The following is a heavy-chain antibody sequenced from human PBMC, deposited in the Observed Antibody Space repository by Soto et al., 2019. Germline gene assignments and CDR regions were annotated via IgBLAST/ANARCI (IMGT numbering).Heavy chain of an antibody. D-gene: IGHD3-22*01. V-gene: IGHV4-30-4*01. CDR3: ARATYDSSTYYLDY. Sequence: QVQLQESGPGLVKPSQTLSLTCTVSGASISGGDYYWTWIRQPPGKGLEWIGSIYYIGNTYSNPSLESRLSISVDPSNNQFALRLTAVTAPDTAIYYCARATYDSSTYYLDYWGQGTLVTVSS. J-gene: IGHJ4*02. CDR2: IYYIGNT. CDR1: GASISGGDYY.